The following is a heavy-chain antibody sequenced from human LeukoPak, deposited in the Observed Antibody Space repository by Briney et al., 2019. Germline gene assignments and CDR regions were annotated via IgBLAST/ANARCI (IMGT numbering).Heavy chain of an antibody. J-gene: IGHJ6*03. CDR3: ARVGTDIVVVPAADYYYYYYMDV. V-gene: IGHV3-7*01. CDR2: IKQDGSEK. D-gene: IGHD2-2*01. CDR1: GFTFSSYW. Sequence: GGSLRLSCAASGFTFSSYWMSWVRQAPGKGLEWVANIKQDGSEKYYVDSVKGRFTISRDNAKNSLYLQMNSLRAEDTAVYYCARVGTDIVVVPAADYYYYYYMDVWGKGTTVTVSS.